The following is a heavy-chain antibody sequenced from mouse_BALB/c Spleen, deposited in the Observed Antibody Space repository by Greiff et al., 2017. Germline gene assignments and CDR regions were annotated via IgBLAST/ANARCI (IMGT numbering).Heavy chain of an antibody. CDR1: GFNIKDYY. D-gene: IGHD1-1*01. Sequence: EVQLQQSGAELVRSGASVKLSCTASGFNIKDYYMHWVKQRPEQGLEWIGWIDPENGDTEYAPKFQGKATMTADTSSNTAYLQLSSLTSEDTAVYYCNVGGKFYGSSLGYAMDYWGQGTSVTVSS. J-gene: IGHJ4*01. CDR3: NVGGKFYGSSLGYAMDY. V-gene: IGHV14-4*02. CDR2: IDPENGDT.